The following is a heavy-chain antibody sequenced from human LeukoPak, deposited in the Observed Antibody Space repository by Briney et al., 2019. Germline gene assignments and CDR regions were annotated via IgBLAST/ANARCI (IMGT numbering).Heavy chain of an antibody. CDR1: GFTFDDYA. V-gene: IGHV3-9*01. CDR2: ISWNSGSI. CDR3: ARDRGDGYNLISYYYYYYMDV. Sequence: PGRSLRLSCAASGFTFDDYAMHWVRQAPGKGLEWVSGISWNSGSIGYADSVKGRFTISRDNAKNSLYLQMNSLRAEDTAVYYCARDRGDGYNLISYYYYYYMDVWGKGTTVTVSS. D-gene: IGHD5-24*01. J-gene: IGHJ6*03.